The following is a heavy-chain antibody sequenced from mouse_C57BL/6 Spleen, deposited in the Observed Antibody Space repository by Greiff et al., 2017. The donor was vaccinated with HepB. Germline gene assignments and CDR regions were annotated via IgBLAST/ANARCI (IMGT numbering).Heavy chain of an antibody. V-gene: IGHV1-54*01. D-gene: IGHD1-2*01. CDR2: INPGSGGT. Sequence: QVQLQQSGAELVRPGTSVKVSCKASGYAFTNYLIEWVKQRPGQGLEWIGVINPGSGGTNYNEKFKGKATLTADKSSSTAYMQLSSLTSEDSAVYFCARELRPGYAMDYWGQGTSVTVSS. J-gene: IGHJ4*01. CDR1: GYAFTNYL. CDR3: ARELRPGYAMDY.